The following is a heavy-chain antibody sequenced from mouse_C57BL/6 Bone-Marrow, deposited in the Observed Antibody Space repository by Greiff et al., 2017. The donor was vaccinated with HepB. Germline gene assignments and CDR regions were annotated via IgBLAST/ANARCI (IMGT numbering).Heavy chain of an antibody. CDR1: GFSLTSYA. CDR3: ARNGNYSIYDLTWFAY. J-gene: IGHJ3*01. CDR2: IWTGGGT. V-gene: IGHV2-9-1*01. D-gene: IGHD2-5*01. Sequence: QVQLQQSGPGLVAPSQSLSITCTVSGFSLTSYAISWVRQPPGKGLEWLGVIWTGGGTNYNSALKSRLSISKDNSKSQFFLKMNSLQTDDTARYYCARNGNYSIYDLTWFAYWGQGTLVTVSA.